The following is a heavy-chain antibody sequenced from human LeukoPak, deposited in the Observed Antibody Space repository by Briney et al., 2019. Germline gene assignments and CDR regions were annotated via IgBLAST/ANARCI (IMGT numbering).Heavy chain of an antibody. V-gene: IGHV3-7*01. D-gene: IGHD3-10*02. CDR2: IKEDGSDK. J-gene: IGHJ6*04. CDR1: GFTFSSYW. CDR3: AELGITMIGGV. Sequence: GGSLRLSCAASGFTFSSYWMSWVRQAPGKGLEWVANIKEDGSDKYYVDSVKGRFTISRDNAKNSLCLQMNSLRAEDTAVYYCAELGITMIGGVWGKGTTVTISS.